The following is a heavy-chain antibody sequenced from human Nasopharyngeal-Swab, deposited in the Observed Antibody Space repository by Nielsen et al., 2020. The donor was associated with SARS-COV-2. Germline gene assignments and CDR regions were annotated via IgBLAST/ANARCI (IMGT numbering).Heavy chain of an antibody. CDR3: ARDFGTYYDFWSGYPDAFDI. CDR2: IYYSGST. J-gene: IGHJ3*02. Sequence: SETLSLTCTVSGGSISSYYWSWIRQPPGKGLEWIGYIYYSGSTNYNPSLKSRVTISVDTSKNQFSLKLSSVTAADTVVYYCARDFGTYYDFWSGYPDAFDIWGQGTMVTVSS. CDR1: GGSISSYY. V-gene: IGHV4-59*01. D-gene: IGHD3-3*01.